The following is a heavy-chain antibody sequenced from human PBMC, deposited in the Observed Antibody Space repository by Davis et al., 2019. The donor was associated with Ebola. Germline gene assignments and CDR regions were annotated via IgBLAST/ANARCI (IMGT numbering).Heavy chain of an antibody. CDR2: VSYDGDNK. V-gene: IGHV3-30*18. D-gene: IGHD3-22*01. CDR3: AKGELVITRGYFDY. CDR1: GFTFSSYG. J-gene: IGHJ4*02. Sequence: PGGSLRLFCAASGFTFSSYGMHWVRQAPGKGLEWVAVVSYDGDNKYYADSVKGRFTISRDNSKNTLYLQMNSLRAEDTAVYYCAKGELVITRGYFDYWGQGTLVTVSS.